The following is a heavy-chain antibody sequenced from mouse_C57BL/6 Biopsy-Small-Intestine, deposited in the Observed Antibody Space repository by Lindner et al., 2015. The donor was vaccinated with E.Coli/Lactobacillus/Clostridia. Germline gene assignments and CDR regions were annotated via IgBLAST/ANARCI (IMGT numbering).Heavy chain of an antibody. CDR2: INPSSSYT. CDR3: ARGEPRSTMITPFAY. D-gene: IGHD2-4*01. Sequence: VQLQESGAELARPGASVKMSCKAFGYTFTSYTMHWVKQRPGQGLEWIGYINPSSSYTKYNQKFKDKATLTADKSSRTAYMQLSSLTSEDSAVYYCARGEPRSTMITPFAYWGQGTLVTVSA. CDR1: GYTFTSYT. V-gene: IGHV1-4*01. J-gene: IGHJ3*01.